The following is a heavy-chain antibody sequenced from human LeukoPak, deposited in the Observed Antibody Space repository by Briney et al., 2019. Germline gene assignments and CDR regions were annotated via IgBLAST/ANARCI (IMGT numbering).Heavy chain of an antibody. Sequence: PGGSLRLSCAASGFTFCSYGMHWVRQAPGKGLEWVAFIWYDGGNKYYADSVKGRFTISRDNSKNTLYLQMNSLRAEDTAVYYCARVAVGYCSSTSCYGYYWGQGTLVTVSS. CDR3: ARVAVGYCSSTSCYGYY. J-gene: IGHJ4*02. CDR2: IWYDGGNK. CDR1: GFTFCSYG. V-gene: IGHV3-33*01. D-gene: IGHD2-2*01.